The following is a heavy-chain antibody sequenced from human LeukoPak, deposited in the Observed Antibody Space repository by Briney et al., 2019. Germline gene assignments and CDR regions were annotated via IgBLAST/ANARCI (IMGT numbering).Heavy chain of an antibody. V-gene: IGHV3-23*01. J-gene: IGHJ4*02. CDR2: ISGSGGST. CDR3: AKGRSIVVVTAMNY. D-gene: IGHD2-21*02. CDR1: GFTFSSYA. Sequence: PGGSLRLSCAASGFTFSSYAMSWVRQAPGKGLEWVSGISGSGGSTYCADSVKGRFTISRDNSKNTLYLQMNSLRAEDTAVYYCAKGRSIVVVTAMNYWGQGTLVTVSS.